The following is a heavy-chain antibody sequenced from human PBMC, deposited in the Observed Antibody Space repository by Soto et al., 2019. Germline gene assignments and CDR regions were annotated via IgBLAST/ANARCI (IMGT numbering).Heavy chain of an antibody. Sequence: QVQLVESGGGVVQPGRSLRLSCAASGFTFSSYGMHWVRQAPGKGLEWVAVISYDGSNKYYADSVKGRFTISRDNSKNTLYLQMNSLRAEDTAVYYCAKDRGGMEQQLVRDYYYGMDVW. CDR3: AKDRGGMEQQLVRDYYYGMDV. J-gene: IGHJ6*01. V-gene: IGHV3-30*18. CDR2: ISYDGSNK. D-gene: IGHD6-13*01. CDR1: GFTFSSYG.